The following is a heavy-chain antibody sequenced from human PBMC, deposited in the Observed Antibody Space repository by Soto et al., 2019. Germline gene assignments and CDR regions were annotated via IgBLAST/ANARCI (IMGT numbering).Heavy chain of an antibody. D-gene: IGHD5-12*01. V-gene: IGHV4-4*07. Sequence: PSEILSLTCTVSGGSISSYYWSWIRQPAGKGLEWIGRIYTSGSTNYNPSLKSRVTMSVDTSKNQFSLKLSSVTAADTAVYYCASKMVGYSGYDSFDYWGQGTLVTVSS. J-gene: IGHJ4*02. CDR1: GGSISSYY. CDR3: ASKMVGYSGYDSFDY. CDR2: IYTSGST.